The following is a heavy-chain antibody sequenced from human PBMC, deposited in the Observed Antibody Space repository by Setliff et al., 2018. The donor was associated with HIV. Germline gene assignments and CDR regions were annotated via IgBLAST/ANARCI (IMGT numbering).Heavy chain of an antibody. J-gene: IGHJ3*02. CDR2: IYHSGST. V-gene: IGHV4-4*02. CDR1: GGSISSRDW. CDR3: ARESLNLGELSSNPDASDI. D-gene: IGHD3-16*02. Sequence: SETLSLTCAVSGGSISSRDWWSWVRQPPGEGLEWIGEIYHSGSTNYNPSLKSRVTISVDKSKNQFSLSLRSVTAADTAVYYCARESLNLGELSSNPDASDIWGQGTMVTVSS.